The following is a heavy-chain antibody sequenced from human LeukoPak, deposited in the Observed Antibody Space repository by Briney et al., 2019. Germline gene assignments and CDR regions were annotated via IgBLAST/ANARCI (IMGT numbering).Heavy chain of an antibody. D-gene: IGHD3-22*01. J-gene: IGHJ3*01. CDR1: GGSISSTSYY. CDR3: AKAGVRYFDSSGLYAFDF. V-gene: IGHV4-39*01. Sequence: SETLSLTCAVSGGSISSTSYYWAWIRQPPGKGLEWIGTIYYSGSTYHNPSLKSRVTMSVDTSRNQFSLKLSSVDATDTAVYYCAKAGVRYFDSSGLYAFDFWGQGTTVTVSS. CDR2: IYYSGST.